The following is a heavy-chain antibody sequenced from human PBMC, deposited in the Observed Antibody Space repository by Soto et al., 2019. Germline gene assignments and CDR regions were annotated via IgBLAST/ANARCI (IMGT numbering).Heavy chain of an antibody. J-gene: IGHJ4*02. CDR2: IYYTGTT. D-gene: IGHD3-10*01. CDR1: GASINSYY. Sequence: SETLSLTCTVSGASINSYYWSWIRQPPGKGLEWIGYIYYTGTTKYNPSLKSRVTISVDTSKNQFSLRLNSVTAADTAVYYCAREVSSFGSNHFDSWGQGALVTVSS. V-gene: IGHV4-59*01. CDR3: AREVSSFGSNHFDS.